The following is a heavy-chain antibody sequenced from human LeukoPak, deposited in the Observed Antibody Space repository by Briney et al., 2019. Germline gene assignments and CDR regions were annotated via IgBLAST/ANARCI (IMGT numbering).Heavy chain of an antibody. CDR3: ARSPSTTGLYGSGSYAYFDY. Sequence: SETLSLTCTVSGGSLSSYYWSWIRQPAGNGLEWIGRIYTSRSTNYNPSLKSRVTMSVDTSKNQFSLKLSSVTAADTAVYYCARSPSTTGLYGSGSYAYFDYWGQGTLVTVSS. D-gene: IGHD3-10*01. CDR2: IYTSRST. CDR1: GGSLSSYY. V-gene: IGHV4-4*07. J-gene: IGHJ4*02.